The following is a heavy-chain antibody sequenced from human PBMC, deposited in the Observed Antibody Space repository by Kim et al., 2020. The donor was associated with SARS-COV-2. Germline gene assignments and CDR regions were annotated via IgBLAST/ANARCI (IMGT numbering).Heavy chain of an antibody. J-gene: IGHJ4*02. CDR3: ARFRDWPNLDY. Sequence: YYADSVRGRFTISRDDSKTTLYLQMNSLRAEDTAVYYCARFRDWPNLDYLGQGTLVTVSS. D-gene: IGHD2-21*02. V-gene: IGHV3-53*01.